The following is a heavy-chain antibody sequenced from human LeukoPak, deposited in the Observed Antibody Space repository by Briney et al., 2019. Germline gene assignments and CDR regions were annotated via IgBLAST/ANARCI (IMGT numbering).Heavy chain of an antibody. D-gene: IGHD3-22*01. CDR2: IRSKSDGGTT. V-gene: IGHV3-15*01. CDR1: RFTLSNAW. CDR3: TTDPYYDTSGYYSPTYFQY. Sequence: SGGSLRLSCAASRFTLSNAWMSWVRHIPGKGLDWVGRIRSKSDGGTTDFAAPVKGRFTISRDDSKNTLYLQMNSLKSEDTAVYYCTTDPYYDTSGYYSPTYFQYWGQGTLVTVSS. J-gene: IGHJ4*02.